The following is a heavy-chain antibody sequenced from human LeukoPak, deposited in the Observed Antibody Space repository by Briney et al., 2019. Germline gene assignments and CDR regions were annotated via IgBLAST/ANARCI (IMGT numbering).Heavy chain of an antibody. CDR2: MNPNSGNT. V-gene: IGHV1-8*01. Sequence: GASVKVSCKASGYTFTSYDINWVRQATGQGLEWMGWMNPNSGNTGYAQKFQGRVTMTRNTSISTAYMELSSLRSEDTAVYYCARKVTVIRGDWFDPWGQGTLVTVSS. CDR3: ARKVTVIRGDWFDP. J-gene: IGHJ5*02. CDR1: GYTFTSYD. D-gene: IGHD2-21*02.